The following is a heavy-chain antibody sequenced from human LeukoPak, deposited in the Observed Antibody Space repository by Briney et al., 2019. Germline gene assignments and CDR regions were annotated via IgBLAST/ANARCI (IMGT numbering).Heavy chain of an antibody. J-gene: IGHJ5*02. CDR3: ARAPTGGYYYDSSGYLWGLNWFDP. V-gene: IGHV4-59*01. D-gene: IGHD3-22*01. CDR2: IYYSGST. Sequence: SETLSLTCTVSGGSISSYYWSWIRQPPGKGLEWIGYIYYSGSTNYNPSLKSRVTISVDTSKNQSSLKLSSVTAADTAVYYCARAPTGGYYYDSSGYLWGLNWFDPWGQGTLVTVSS. CDR1: GGSISSYY.